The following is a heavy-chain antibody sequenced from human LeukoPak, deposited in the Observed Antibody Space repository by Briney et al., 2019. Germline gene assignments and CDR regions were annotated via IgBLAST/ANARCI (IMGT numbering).Heavy chain of an antibody. D-gene: IGHD3-10*01. CDR2: IYPVDSRA. CDR1: GYRFTTYW. Sequence: PGESLKISCRVSGYRFTTYWIAWVRQMPGGGLEWMGIIYPVDSRATYNPSFQGQVTLSVDKSIDTAYLQWSSLKASDTATYYCARAGVAVEGRLYYDYWGQGTLVTVSS. V-gene: IGHV5-51*01. J-gene: IGHJ4*02. CDR3: ARAGVAVEGRLYYDY.